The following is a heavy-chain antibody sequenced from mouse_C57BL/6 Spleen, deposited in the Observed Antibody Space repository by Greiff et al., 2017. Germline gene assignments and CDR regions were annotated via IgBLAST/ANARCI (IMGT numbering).Heavy chain of an antibody. Sequence: QVQLQQSGPELVKPGASVKISCKASGYAFSSSWMNWVKQRPGKGLEWIGRIYPGDGDTNYNGKFKGKATLTADKSSSTAYMQLSSLTSEYSAVYFCAREDYGSSMDYWGQGTSVTVSS. D-gene: IGHD2-2*01. CDR3: AREDYGSSMDY. V-gene: IGHV1-82*01. CDR1: GYAFSSSW. J-gene: IGHJ4*01. CDR2: IYPGDGDT.